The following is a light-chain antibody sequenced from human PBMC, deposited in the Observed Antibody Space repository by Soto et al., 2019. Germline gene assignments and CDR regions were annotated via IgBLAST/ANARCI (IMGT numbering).Light chain of an antibody. CDR2: GNS. CDR1: SSNIGAGYD. V-gene: IGLV1-40*01. CDR3: QSLDNSRRGVI. Sequence: QSVLTQPPSVSAAPGQRVTISCSGSSSNIGAGYDVHWYQQLPGTAPKLLIYGNSNRPSGVPDRFSGSKAGSSGSLAITGLQAEDEAEYYCQSLDNSRRGVIVGGGTKRTAL. J-gene: IGLJ2*01.